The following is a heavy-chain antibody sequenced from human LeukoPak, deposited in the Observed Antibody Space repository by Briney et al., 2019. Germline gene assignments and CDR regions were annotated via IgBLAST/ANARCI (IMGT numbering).Heavy chain of an antibody. J-gene: IGHJ5*02. CDR3: ARDLQLNWFDP. D-gene: IGHD2-2*01. Sequence: GGSLRLSCAASGLTFNSYWMHWVRQVAGKGLVWVARINGDASNTTYADSVKGRFTISRDNAKNTLYLQMNSLRAEDTAVYYCARDLQLNWFDPWGQGTLVTVSS. CDR1: GLTFNSYW. CDR2: INGDASNT. V-gene: IGHV3-74*03.